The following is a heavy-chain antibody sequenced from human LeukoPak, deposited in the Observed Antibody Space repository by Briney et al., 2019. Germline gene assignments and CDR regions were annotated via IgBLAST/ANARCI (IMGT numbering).Heavy chain of an antibody. CDR1: GGSISSYY. CDR3: ARYSYGSFDY. V-gene: IGHV4-4*09. Sequence: SETLSLTCTVSGGSISSYYWSWIRQPPGKGLEWIGYIYTSGSTNYNPSLKSRVTISVDTSKNQFSLKLSSVTAADTAVYYCARYSYGSFDYWGQGTLVTVSS. CDR2: IYTSGST. D-gene: IGHD5-18*01. J-gene: IGHJ4*02.